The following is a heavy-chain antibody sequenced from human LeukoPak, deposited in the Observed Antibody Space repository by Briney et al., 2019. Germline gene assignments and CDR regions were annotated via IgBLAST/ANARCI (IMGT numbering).Heavy chain of an antibody. CDR3: ARHAETTAYYYYYYYMDV. J-gene: IGHJ6*03. D-gene: IGHD4-17*01. Sequence: PSGRSLRLSCAASGFTFSSYGMHWVRQAPGKGLEWVSGINWNGGSTGYADSVKGRFTISRDNAKNSLYLQMNSLRAEDTALYYCARHAETTAYYYYYYYMDVWGKGTTVTVSS. CDR1: GFTFSSYG. CDR2: INWNGGST. V-gene: IGHV3-20*04.